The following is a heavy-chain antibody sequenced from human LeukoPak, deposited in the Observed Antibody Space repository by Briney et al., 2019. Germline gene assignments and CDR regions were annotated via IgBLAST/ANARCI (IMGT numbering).Heavy chain of an antibody. CDR1: GGSVSSGSYY. J-gene: IGHJ3*02. CDR2: IYYSGST. D-gene: IGHD6-13*01. Sequence: SETLSLTCTVSGGSVSSGSYYWSWIRQPPGKGLEWIGYIYYSGSTNYNPSLKSRVTISVDTSKNQFSLKLSSVTAADTAVYYCARVYSSSTDAFDIWGQGTMVTVPS. V-gene: IGHV4-61*01. CDR3: ARVYSSSTDAFDI.